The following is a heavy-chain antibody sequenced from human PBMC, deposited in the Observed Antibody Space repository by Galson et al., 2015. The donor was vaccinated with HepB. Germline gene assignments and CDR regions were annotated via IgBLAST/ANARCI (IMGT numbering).Heavy chain of an antibody. J-gene: IGHJ5*01. V-gene: IGHV3-7*03. CDR1: GFIFSNYW. CDR3: ARGPSGNYYGSGSFPRWFDY. D-gene: IGHD3-10*01. Sequence: SLRLSCAASGFIFSNYWMSWVRQAPGKGLEWVANIKYDGSDRYYVDSVKGRFTISRDNAKNSLYLQMNSLRGEDTAVYFCARGPSGNYYGSGSFPRWFDYWGQGILVTVSS. CDR2: IKYDGSDR.